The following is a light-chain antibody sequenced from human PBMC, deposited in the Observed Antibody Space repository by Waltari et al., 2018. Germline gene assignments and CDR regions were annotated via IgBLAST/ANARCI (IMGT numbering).Light chain of an antibody. CDR1: SSDVGGYNF. CDR2: DVT. J-gene: IGLJ2*01. Sequence: QSALTQPASVSGSPGQSITISCTGTSSDVGGYNFVSWYQQTPGKAPKLMVYDVTNRPSGVCNRFSGSKSGNTASLTISGLQAEDEADYYCSSYTSSISVVFGGGTKLTVL. V-gene: IGLV2-14*03. CDR3: SSYTSSISVV.